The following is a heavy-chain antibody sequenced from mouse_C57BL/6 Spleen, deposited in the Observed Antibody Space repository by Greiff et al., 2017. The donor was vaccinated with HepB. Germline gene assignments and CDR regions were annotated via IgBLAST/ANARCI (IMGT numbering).Heavy chain of an antibody. CDR1: GYAFSSYW. D-gene: IGHD1-1*01. J-gene: IGHJ1*03. Sequence: VQVVESGAELVKPGASVKISCKASGYAFSSYWMNWVKQRPGKGLEWIGQIYPGDGDTNYNGKFKGKATLTADKSSSTAYMQLSSLTSEDSAVYFCARTPYYYGSWYFDVWGTGTTVTVSS. CDR3: ARTPYYYGSWYFDV. V-gene: IGHV1-80*01. CDR2: IYPGDGDT.